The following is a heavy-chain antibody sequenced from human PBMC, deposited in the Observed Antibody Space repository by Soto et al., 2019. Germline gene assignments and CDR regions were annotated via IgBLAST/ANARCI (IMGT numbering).Heavy chain of an antibody. CDR3: ARDGARSPLWFGELLYEEADY. V-gene: IGHV3-30-3*01. CDR2: ISYDGSNK. CDR1: GFTFSSYA. J-gene: IGHJ4*02. Sequence: GGSLRLSCAASGFTFSSYAMHWVRQAPGKGLEWVAVISYDGSNKYYADSVKGRFTISRDNSKNTLYLQMNSLRAEDTAVYHCARDGARSPLWFGELLYEEADYWGQGTLVTVSS. D-gene: IGHD3-10*01.